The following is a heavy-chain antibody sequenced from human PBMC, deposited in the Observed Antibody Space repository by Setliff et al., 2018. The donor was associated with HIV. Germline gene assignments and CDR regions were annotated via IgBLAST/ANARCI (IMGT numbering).Heavy chain of an antibody. Sequence: PGESLKISCAASGFTFSSFAVSWVRQAPGKGPEWVSSISGHSVTTYYADSVKGRFTVSRDNSRSTLYLQMNNLRAEDTAVYYCVKDRAYNWNDVVNVFDIWGQGTMVTVSS. D-gene: IGHD1-20*01. CDR1: GFTFSSFA. CDR3: VKDRAYNWNDVVNVFDI. J-gene: IGHJ3*02. CDR2: ISGHSVTT. V-gene: IGHV3-23*01.